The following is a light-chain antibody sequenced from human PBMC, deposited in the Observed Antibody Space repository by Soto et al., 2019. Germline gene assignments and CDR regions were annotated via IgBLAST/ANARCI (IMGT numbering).Light chain of an antibody. Sequence: DIQMTQSPSSLSASVGDRVTITCRASQSISSYLNWYQQKPGKAPKLLIYAASSLQSGVPSRFSGSGSGTDFTLTISSLQPEDFATCYCQQSYSTLFTFGPGTKVDIK. CDR3: QQSYSTLFT. J-gene: IGKJ3*01. CDR2: AAS. CDR1: QSISSY. V-gene: IGKV1-39*01.